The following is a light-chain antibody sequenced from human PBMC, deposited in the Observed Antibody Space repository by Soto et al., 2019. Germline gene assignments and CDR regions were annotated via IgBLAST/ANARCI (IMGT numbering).Light chain of an antibody. CDR2: GAS. V-gene: IGKV3-20*01. Sequence: DIVLTQSPGTLSLSPGERATLSCRTSQSVSSNYLAWYQQKPGQAPRLLIYGASTRATGIPDRFSGSGSGADFTLTISRLEPEDFAVYYCQHYGTSFWTFGQGTKVEIK. CDR1: QSVSSNY. J-gene: IGKJ1*01. CDR3: QHYGTSFWT.